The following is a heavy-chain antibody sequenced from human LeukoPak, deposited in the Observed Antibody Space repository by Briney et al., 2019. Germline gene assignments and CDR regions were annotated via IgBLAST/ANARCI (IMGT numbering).Heavy chain of an antibody. D-gene: IGHD2-15*01. V-gene: IGHV4-59*01. CDR2: VYYTGAT. J-gene: IGHJ4*02. CDR1: GGSISDYS. Sequence: SETLSLTCTVSGGSISDYSWTWIRLPPGKGREWIAYVYYTGATYYSPSLKSRVTISLDTSKNQFSLKLSSVTAADAAVYYSARAGSSYGTGYYFDYWGQGALVTVSS. CDR3: ARAGSSYGTGYYFDY.